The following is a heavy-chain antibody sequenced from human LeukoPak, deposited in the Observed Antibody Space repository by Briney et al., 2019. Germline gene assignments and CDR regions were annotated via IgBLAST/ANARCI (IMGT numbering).Heavy chain of an antibody. CDR1: GFTVSTYR. Sequence: GGSLRLSCAASGFTVSTYRMSWVRQAPGKGLQWVSAINPTDDTTYYADSVKGRFTISRDDSKNTLYLQMNSLRAEDTAVYYCARRVPYTVATDYWGRGTLVTVSS. CDR2: INPTDDTT. J-gene: IGHJ4*02. D-gene: IGHD4-17*01. CDR3: ARRVPYTVATDY. V-gene: IGHV3-23*01.